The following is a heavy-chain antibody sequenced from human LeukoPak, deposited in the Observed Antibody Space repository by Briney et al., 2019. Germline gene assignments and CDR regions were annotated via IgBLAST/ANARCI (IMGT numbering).Heavy chain of an antibody. V-gene: IGHV3-7*04. Sequence: PRGSLRLSCAASGFTFSSYWMSWVRQAPGKGLEWVANIKQDGSERYYVDSVKGRFTISRDNAKNSLYLQMNSLRAVDTAVYYCAGGPSGGNGFSYWGLGTLVTVSS. D-gene: IGHD2-15*01. CDR2: IKQDGSER. CDR1: GFTFSSYW. CDR3: AGGPSGGNGFSY. J-gene: IGHJ4*02.